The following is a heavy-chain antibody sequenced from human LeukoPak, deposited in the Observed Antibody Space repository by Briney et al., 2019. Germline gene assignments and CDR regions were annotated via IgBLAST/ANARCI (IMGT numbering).Heavy chain of an antibody. V-gene: IGHV3-30*02. D-gene: IGHD6-19*01. CDR2: IRYDGSNK. J-gene: IGHJ2*01. CDR3: AKDLYSSGWYSPWYFDL. Sequence: GGSLRLSCAASGFTFSSYGMHWVRQAPGKGLEWVAFIRYDGSNKYYADSVKGRFTISRDNSKITLHLQMNSLRAEDTAVYYCAKDLYSSGWYSPWYFDLWGRGTLVTVSS. CDR1: GFTFSSYG.